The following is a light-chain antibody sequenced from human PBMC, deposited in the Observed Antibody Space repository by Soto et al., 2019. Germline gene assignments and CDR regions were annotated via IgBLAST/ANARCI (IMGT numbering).Light chain of an antibody. Sequence: QSVLTQPPSASGSPGQSVTISCTGTSSDVGGYNYVSWYQQHPGKAPKLMIYEVTKRPSGVPDRFSGSKSGNTASLTVSRLQAEDEADYYCSSHAGSNTFVFGTGTKVTVL. CDR3: SSHAGSNTFV. CDR2: EVT. CDR1: SSDVGGYNY. J-gene: IGLJ1*01. V-gene: IGLV2-8*01.